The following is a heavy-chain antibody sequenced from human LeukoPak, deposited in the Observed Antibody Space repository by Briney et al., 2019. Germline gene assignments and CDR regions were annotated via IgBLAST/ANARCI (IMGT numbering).Heavy chain of an antibody. J-gene: IGHJ6*02. V-gene: IGHV3-74*01. CDR1: GFTFSSCW. CDR2: INSDGSST. CDR3: AREMIQLVYYYYYGMDV. D-gene: IGHD5-18*01. Sequence: PGGSLRLSCAASGFTFSSCWMHWVRQAPGKGLVWVSRINSDGSSTSYADSVKGRFTISRDNAKNTLYLQMNSLRAEDTAVYYCAREMIQLVYYYYYGMDVWGQGTTVTVSS.